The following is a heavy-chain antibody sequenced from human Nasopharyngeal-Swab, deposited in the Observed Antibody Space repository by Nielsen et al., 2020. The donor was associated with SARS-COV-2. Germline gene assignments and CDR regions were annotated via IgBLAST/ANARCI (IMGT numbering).Heavy chain of an antibody. J-gene: IGHJ4*02. CDR3: ARHSGWSFDY. D-gene: IGHD6-19*01. CDR2: ISFDGSDE. CDR1: AFTFSNYG. V-gene: IGHV3-30*03. Sequence: GESLKISCAASAFTFSNYGIHWVRQAPGKGLEWVAIISFDGSDEYYADSVKGRFTISRDNSKNTLYLQVNSLRAEDTAVYYCARHSGWSFDYWGQGTLVTVSS.